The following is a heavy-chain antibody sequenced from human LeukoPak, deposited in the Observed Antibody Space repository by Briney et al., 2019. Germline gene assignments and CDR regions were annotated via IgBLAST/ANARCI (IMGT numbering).Heavy chain of an antibody. CDR3: AAVVAATRSGFDY. J-gene: IGHJ4*02. CDR2: IYYSGST. CDR1: GDSINNYY. V-gene: IGHV4-59*06. Sequence: SETLSLTCTVSGDSINNYYWNWIRQHPGKGLEWIGYIYYSGSTYYNPSLKSRVTISVDTSKNQFSLKLSSVTAADTAVYYCAAVVAATRSGFDYWGQGTLVTVSS. D-gene: IGHD2-15*01.